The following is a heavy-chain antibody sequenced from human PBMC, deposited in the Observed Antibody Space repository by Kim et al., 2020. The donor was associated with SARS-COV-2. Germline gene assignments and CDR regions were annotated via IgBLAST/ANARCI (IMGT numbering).Heavy chain of an antibody. Sequence: GGSLRLSCAASEFTVSSNYMSWVRQAPRKGLEWVSVIYSGGTTYYADSVKGRFTISRDNSKNTLYLQMNSLRAEDTAVYYCARYIVGATKSAFDIWGHGTMVTVSS. CDR3: ARYIVGATKSAFDI. J-gene: IGHJ3*02. D-gene: IGHD1-26*01. CDR2: IYSGGTT. CDR1: EFTVSSNY. V-gene: IGHV3-53*01.